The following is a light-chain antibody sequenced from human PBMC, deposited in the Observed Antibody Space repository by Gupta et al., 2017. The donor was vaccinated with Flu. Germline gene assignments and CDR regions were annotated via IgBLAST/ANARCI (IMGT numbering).Light chain of an antibody. J-gene: IGKJ2*01. Sequence: KLLIYKASSLESGVPSRFSGSGSGTEFTLTISSLQPDDFATYYCQHYDASSPYTFGQGTKLEIK. CDR3: QHYDASSPYT. CDR2: KAS. V-gene: IGKV1-5*03.